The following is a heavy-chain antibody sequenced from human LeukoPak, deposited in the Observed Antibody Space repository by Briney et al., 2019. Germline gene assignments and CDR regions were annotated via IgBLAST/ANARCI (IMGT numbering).Heavy chain of an antibody. CDR2: IYYSGST. V-gene: IGHV4-59*08. D-gene: IGHD5-12*01. Sequence: SETLSLTCTVSSGSISSYYWSWIRQPPGKGLEWIGYIYYSGSTNYNPSLKSRVTISVDTSKNQFSLKLSSVTAADTAVYYCARIVATTNYYYGMDVWGQGTAVTVSS. CDR3: ARIVATTNYYYGMDV. J-gene: IGHJ6*02. CDR1: SGSISSYY.